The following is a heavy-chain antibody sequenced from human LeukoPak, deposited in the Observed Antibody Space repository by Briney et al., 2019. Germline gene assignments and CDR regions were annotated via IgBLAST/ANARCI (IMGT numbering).Heavy chain of an antibody. CDR1: GFTFSSYA. D-gene: IGHD1-26*01. Sequence: GGSLRLSCAASGFTFSSYAMSWVRQAPGKGLEWVSAISGSGGSTYYADSVKGRFTISRDNSKNTLYLQMNSLRAEDTAVYYCAKGPDIVGALYYFDYWGQGTLVTVSS. CDR3: AKGPDIVGALYYFDY. J-gene: IGHJ4*02. CDR2: ISGSGGST. V-gene: IGHV3-23*01.